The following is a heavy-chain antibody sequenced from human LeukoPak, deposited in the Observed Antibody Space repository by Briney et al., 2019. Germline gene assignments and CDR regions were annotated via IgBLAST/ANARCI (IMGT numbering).Heavy chain of an antibody. CDR3: ARAHRQLERLGRYYFDY. CDR1: GFTVRTYW. Sequence: PGESLRLSCAASGFTVRTYWMSWVRQTPGQGLEWMGGIIPIFGTANYAQKFQGRVTITADESTSTAYMELSSLRSEDTAVYYCARAHRQLERLGRYYFDYWGQGTLVTVSS. J-gene: IGHJ4*02. D-gene: IGHD1-1*01. CDR2: IIPIFGTA. V-gene: IGHV1-69*01.